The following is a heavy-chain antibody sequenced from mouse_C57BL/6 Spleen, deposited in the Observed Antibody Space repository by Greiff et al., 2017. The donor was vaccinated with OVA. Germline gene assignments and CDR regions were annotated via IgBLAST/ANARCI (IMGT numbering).Heavy chain of an antibody. V-gene: IGHV5-17*01. CDR3: ARGAPAWFAY. D-gene: IGHD3-1*01. Sequence: EVKLMESGGGLVKPGGSLKLSCAASGFTFSDYGMHWVRQAPEKGLEWVAYISSGSSTIYYADTVKGRFTISRDNAKNTLFLQMTSLRSEDTAMYYCARGAPAWFAYWGQGTLVTVSA. J-gene: IGHJ3*01. CDR2: ISSGSSTI. CDR1: GFTFSDYG.